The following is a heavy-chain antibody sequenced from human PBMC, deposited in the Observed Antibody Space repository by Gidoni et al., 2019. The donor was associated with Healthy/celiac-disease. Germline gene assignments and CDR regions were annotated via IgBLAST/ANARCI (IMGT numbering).Heavy chain of an antibody. CDR1: GGSFSGYY. CDR2: INHSGST. Sequence: QVQLQQWGAGLLKPSETLSLTCAVYGGSFSGYYWSWIRQPPGKGLEWIGEINHSGSTNYNPSLKSRVTISVDTSKNQFSLKLSSVTAADTAVYYCARGYCSSTSCYTRNFGMDVWGQGTTVTVSS. CDR3: ARGYCSSTSCYTRNFGMDV. J-gene: IGHJ6*02. D-gene: IGHD2-2*02. V-gene: IGHV4-34*01.